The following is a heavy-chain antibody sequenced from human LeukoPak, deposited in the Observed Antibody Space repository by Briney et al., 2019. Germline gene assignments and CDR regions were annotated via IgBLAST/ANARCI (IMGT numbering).Heavy chain of an antibody. CDR3: ARLHDYGDYVGDY. CDR2: IYTSGST. J-gene: IGHJ4*02. CDR1: GDPISSYY. Sequence: PSETLSLTCTVPGDPISSYYWSWIRQPAGKGLEWIGRIYTSGSTNYNPSLKSRVTISVDKSKNQFSLKLSSVTAADTAVYYCARLHDYGDYVGDYWGQGTLVTVSS. D-gene: IGHD4-17*01. V-gene: IGHV4-4*07.